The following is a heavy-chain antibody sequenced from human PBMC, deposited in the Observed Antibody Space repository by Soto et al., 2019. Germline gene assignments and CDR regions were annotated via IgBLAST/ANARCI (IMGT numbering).Heavy chain of an antibody. V-gene: IGHV1-18*04. CDR3: ARGYCGSTSCDNWFDP. D-gene: IGHD2-2*01. CDR2: ISAYNGNT. J-gene: IGHJ5*02. Sequence: ASVKVSCKTSGYTFTTFGISWVRKAPGQGLEWMGWISAYNGNTNYAQKFQGRVTMTTDTSTSTAYMELRSLRSDDTAVYYCARGYCGSTSCDNWFDPWGQGTLVTVSS. CDR1: GYTFTTFG.